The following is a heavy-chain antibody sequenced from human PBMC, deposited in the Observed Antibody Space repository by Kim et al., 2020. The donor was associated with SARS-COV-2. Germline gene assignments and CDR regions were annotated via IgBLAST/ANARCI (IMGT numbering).Heavy chain of an antibody. CDR3: ARDRGAVAGTPLVPDWFDP. J-gene: IGHJ5*02. V-gene: IGHV3-11*06. D-gene: IGHD6-19*01. Sequence: GRFTIARDNAKNSLYLQMNSRRAEDTAVYYCARDRGAVAGTPLVPDWFDPWGQGTLVTVSS.